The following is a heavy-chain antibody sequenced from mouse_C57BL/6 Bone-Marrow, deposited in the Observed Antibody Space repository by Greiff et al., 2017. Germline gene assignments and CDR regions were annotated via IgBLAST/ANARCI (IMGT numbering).Heavy chain of an antibody. CDR2: LHTNSGST. V-gene: IGHV1-64*01. CDR3: ARGPYYYGPFDY. CDR1: GYTFTSYW. J-gene: IGHJ2*01. D-gene: IGHD1-1*01. Sequence: VQLQQPGAELVKPGASVKLSCKASGYTFTSYWMHWVKQRPGKGLEWIGMLHTNSGSTNYNAKCKSKGKLTVDKTSSTAYMQLSSLTSEDSAVYYCARGPYYYGPFDYWGQGATLPVSS.